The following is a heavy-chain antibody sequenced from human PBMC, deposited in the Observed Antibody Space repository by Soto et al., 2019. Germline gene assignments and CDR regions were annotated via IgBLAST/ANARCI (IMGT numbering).Heavy chain of an antibody. V-gene: IGHV1-69*01. CDR2: IIPIFGTA. Sequence: QVQLVQSGAEVKKPGSSVKVSCKASGGTFSSYAISWVRQAPGQGLEWMGGIIPIFGTANYAQKFQGRVTITADESTSTAYMELSSLRSEDTAVYYCARECPTGTTYYYYYGMDVWGQGTTVTVSS. J-gene: IGHJ6*02. CDR3: ARECPTGTTYYYYYGMDV. CDR1: GGTFSSYA. D-gene: IGHD1-7*01.